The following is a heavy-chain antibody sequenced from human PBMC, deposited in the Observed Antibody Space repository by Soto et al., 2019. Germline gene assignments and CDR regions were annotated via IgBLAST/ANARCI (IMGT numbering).Heavy chain of an antibody. D-gene: IGHD4-4*01. Sequence: GASVKVSCKASGYSLSGYYLHWVRQAPGQGPEWMGWINPNSGGTKYVQKFQGRVTMTRDTSISTVYLQWSSLKASDTAMYYCARHQYNSNLFDYWGQGTLVTVSS. J-gene: IGHJ4*02. CDR1: GYSLSGYY. CDR3: ARHQYNSNLFDY. V-gene: IGHV1-2*02. CDR2: INPNSGGT.